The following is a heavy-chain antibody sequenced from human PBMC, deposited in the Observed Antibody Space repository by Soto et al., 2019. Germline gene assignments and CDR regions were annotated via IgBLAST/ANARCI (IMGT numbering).Heavy chain of an antibody. CDR2: INHSGST. Sequence: SETLSLTCAVYGGSFSGYYWSWIRQPPGKGLEWIGEINHSGSTNYNPSLKSRVTISVDTSRNQFSLKLSSVTAADTAVYYCARDRATMVRGVIPRWFDPWGQGTLVTVSS. CDR3: ARDRATMVRGVIPRWFDP. V-gene: IGHV4-34*01. D-gene: IGHD3-10*01. J-gene: IGHJ5*02. CDR1: GGSFSGYY.